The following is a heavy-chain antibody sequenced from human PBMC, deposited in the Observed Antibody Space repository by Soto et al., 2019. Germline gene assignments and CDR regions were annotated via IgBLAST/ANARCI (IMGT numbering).Heavy chain of an antibody. J-gene: IGHJ4*02. Sequence: QVQLVESGGGVVQPGRSLRLSCAGSGFTFSNYGLRWVRQAPGKGLEWVAVISYGGGHKYYAASVKGRFTISRDNSNNMLYLQMDSLRAEDTAVYYCAKDGAPRYCSRSSCHPAGAYWGQGTLVTFSS. CDR2: ISYGGGHK. V-gene: IGHV3-30*18. CDR1: GFTFSNYG. CDR3: AKDGAPRYCSRSSCHPAGAY. D-gene: IGHD2-15*01.